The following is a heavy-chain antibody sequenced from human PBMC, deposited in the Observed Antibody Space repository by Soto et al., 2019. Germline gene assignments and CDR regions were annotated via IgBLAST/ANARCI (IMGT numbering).Heavy chain of an antibody. J-gene: IGHJ4*02. CDR1: GFTFSSYG. V-gene: IGHV3-33*01. CDR3: ARLEYSSSSGIDY. Sequence: PGGSLRLSCAASGFTFSSYGMHWVRQAPGKGLEWVAVIWYDGSNKYYADSVKGRFTISRDNSKNTLYLQMNSLRAEDTAVYYCARLEYSSSSGIDYWGQGTLVTVSS. D-gene: IGHD6-6*01. CDR2: IWYDGSNK.